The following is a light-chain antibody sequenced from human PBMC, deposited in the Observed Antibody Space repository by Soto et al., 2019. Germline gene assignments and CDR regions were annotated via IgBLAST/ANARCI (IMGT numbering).Light chain of an antibody. J-gene: IGKJ3*01. V-gene: IGKV1-8*01. CDR1: EDVSNY. Sequence: AIRLTQSPSSLSASTGDTVTISCRASEDVSNYLAWYQQKPGQAPKLLIYAASSLQSGVPSRFSGSGSGTDFTLTIRSLQSEDFATYYCQHCYSYPPFTFGPGTKLDLE. CDR3: QHCYSYPPFT. CDR2: AAS.